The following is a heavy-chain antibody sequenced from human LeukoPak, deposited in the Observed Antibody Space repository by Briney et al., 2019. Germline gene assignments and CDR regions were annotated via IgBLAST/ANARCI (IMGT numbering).Heavy chain of an antibody. Sequence: SSETLSLTCAVYGGSFSGYYWSWIREPPGKGLEWIGEINESGSTNYNPSLKSRVTISVDTSKNHLSLKLSPVTAADTAVYYCAREDYGDYYRLFDYWGQGTLVIVSS. D-gene: IGHD4-17*01. CDR3: AREDYGDYYRLFDY. J-gene: IGHJ4*02. V-gene: IGHV4-34*01. CDR2: INESGST. CDR1: GGSFSGYY.